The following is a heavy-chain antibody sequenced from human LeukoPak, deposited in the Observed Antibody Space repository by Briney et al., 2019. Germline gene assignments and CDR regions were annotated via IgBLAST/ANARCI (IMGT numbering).Heavy chain of an antibody. V-gene: IGHV3-33*06. D-gene: IGHD6-13*01. CDR2: IWYDGSDK. Sequence: PGGSLRLSCVASGFSFSSYGMHWVRQAPGKGLEWVAVIWYDGSDKYYADSVKGRFTIARDNSKDTLYLQMNSLRADDTAVYYCTKSGDPAKIVAGGLDYWGQGTLVTVSS. CDR3: TKSGDPAKIVAGGLDY. J-gene: IGHJ4*02. CDR1: GFSFSSYG.